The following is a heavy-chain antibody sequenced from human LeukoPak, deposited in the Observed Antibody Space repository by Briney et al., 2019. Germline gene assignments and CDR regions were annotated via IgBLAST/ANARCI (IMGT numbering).Heavy chain of an antibody. CDR3: ARDVDDYGDGY. Sequence: SETLSLTCAVYGGSFSGYYWSWIRQPPGKGLEWIGEINHSGSTNYNLSLKSRVTISADTSKNQFSLKLSSVTAADTAVYYCARDVDDYGDGYWGQGTLVTVSS. V-gene: IGHV4-34*01. CDR1: GGSFSGYY. CDR2: INHSGST. J-gene: IGHJ4*02. D-gene: IGHD4-17*01.